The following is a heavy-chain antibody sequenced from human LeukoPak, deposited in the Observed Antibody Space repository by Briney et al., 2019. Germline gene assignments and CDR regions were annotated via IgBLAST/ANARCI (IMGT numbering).Heavy chain of an antibody. Sequence: SVKVSCKASGGTFSSYAISWVRQAPGQGLEWMGGIIPIFGTANYAQKFQGRVTITADESTSTAYMELSSLRSEDTAVYYCARDFGLGPQRDFDYWGQGTLVTVSS. J-gene: IGHJ4*02. D-gene: IGHD3-3*01. CDR3: ARDFGLGPQRDFDY. CDR1: GGTFSSYA. V-gene: IGHV1-69*13. CDR2: IIPIFGTA.